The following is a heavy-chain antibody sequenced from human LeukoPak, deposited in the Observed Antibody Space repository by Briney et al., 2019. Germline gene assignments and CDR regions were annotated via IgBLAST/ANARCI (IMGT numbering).Heavy chain of an antibody. V-gene: IGHV4-34*01. CDR3: ARHERQQLVHRGYYYYYMDV. CDR1: GGSFSGYY. D-gene: IGHD6-13*01. Sequence: SETLSLTCAVYGGSFSGYYWSWIRQPPGKGLEWIGEINHSGSTNYNPSLKSRVTISVDTSKNQFSLKLSSVTAADTAVYYCARHERQQLVHRGYYYYYMDVWGKGTTVTISS. J-gene: IGHJ6*03. CDR2: INHSGST.